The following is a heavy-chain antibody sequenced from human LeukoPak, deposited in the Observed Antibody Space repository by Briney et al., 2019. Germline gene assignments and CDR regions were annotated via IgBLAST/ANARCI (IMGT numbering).Heavy chain of an antibody. D-gene: IGHD1-7*01. CDR2: MNPDSGKK. CDR1: GYTFTSYD. CDR3: ARPIRITGTPRPDAFDI. Sequence: GASVKVSCKASGYTFTSYDINWVRQAPGQGLEWMGWMNPDSGKKGYAEKMQGRVTMTRDTSISTAYMELTSLRAEDTAVYFCARPIRITGTPRPDAFDIWGQGTMVTVSS. J-gene: IGHJ3*02. V-gene: IGHV1-8*01.